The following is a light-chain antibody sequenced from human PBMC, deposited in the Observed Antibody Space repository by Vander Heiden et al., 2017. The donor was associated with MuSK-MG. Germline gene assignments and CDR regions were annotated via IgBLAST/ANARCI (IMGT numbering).Light chain of an antibody. J-gene: IGKJ2*01. CDR2: DAS. Sequence: EVVLTQSPATLSLSPGERATLSCRASQSVGSFLAWYQQKPGQAPRLLIYDASNRATGLPARFSGSGSGTDFTLTISRLEPEDFAVYYCRQRNHWPNTFGQGTKLEIK. CDR3: RQRNHWPNT. V-gene: IGKV3-11*01. CDR1: QSVGSF.